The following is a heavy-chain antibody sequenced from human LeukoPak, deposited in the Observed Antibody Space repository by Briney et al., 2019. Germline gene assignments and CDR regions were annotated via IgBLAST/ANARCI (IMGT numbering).Heavy chain of an antibody. CDR2: ITDSGNTI. Sequence: PGGSLRLSCAASGFTFSDYNMNWVRQAPGKGLEWVSYITDSGNTIHYADSVKGRFTISRDNAKNSLYLQMSSLRAEDTAVYYCARSIGLTSGGVDVWGQGTTVTVSS. CDR1: GFTFSDYN. CDR3: ARSIGLTSGGVDV. D-gene: IGHD1-26*01. V-gene: IGHV3-11*01. J-gene: IGHJ6*02.